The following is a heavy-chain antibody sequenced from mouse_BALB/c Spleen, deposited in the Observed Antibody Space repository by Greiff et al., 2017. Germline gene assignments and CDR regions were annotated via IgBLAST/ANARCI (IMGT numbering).Heavy chain of an antibody. D-gene: IGHD1-2*01. J-gene: IGHJ2*01. CDR1: GFTFSSYA. CDR2: ISSGGST. Sequence: EVKLMESGGGLVKPGGSLKLSCAASGFTFSSYAMSWVRQTPEKRLEWVASISSGGSTYYPDSVKGRFTISRDNARNILYLQMSSLRSEDTAMYYCARGSHYNYFDYWGQGTTLTVSS. CDR3: ARGSHYNYFDY. V-gene: IGHV5-6-5*01.